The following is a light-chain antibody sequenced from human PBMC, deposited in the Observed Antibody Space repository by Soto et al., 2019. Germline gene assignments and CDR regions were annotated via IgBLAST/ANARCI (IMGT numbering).Light chain of an antibody. V-gene: IGKV3-15*01. CDR1: QSISDT. CDR3: QQYNSYSPIT. J-gene: IGKJ5*01. Sequence: ETVMTQSPATLSVSPGGRATLSFRASQSISDTLAWYQQKPGQAPRLLIHGASTRATGFPARFSGSGTGTDFTLTISSLHPDDFATYYYQQYNSYSPITFGQGTRLEI. CDR2: GAS.